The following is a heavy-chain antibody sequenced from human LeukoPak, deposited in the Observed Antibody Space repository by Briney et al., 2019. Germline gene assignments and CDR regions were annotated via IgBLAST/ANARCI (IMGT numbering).Heavy chain of an antibody. CDR1: GGSISSSSYY. J-gene: IGHJ4*02. CDR3: ARAPIRYGSSGYLKYYFDY. Sequence: PSETLSLTCAVSGGSISSSSYYWGWIRQPPGKGLEWIGSIYYSGSTYYNPSLKSRVTISVDTSKNQFSLRLSSVTAADTAVYYCARAPIRYGSSGYLKYYFDYWGQGTLVTVSS. CDR2: IYYSGST. V-gene: IGHV4-39*07. D-gene: IGHD3-22*01.